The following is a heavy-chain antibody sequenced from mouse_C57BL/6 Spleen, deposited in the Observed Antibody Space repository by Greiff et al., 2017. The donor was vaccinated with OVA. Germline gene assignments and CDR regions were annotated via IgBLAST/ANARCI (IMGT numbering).Heavy chain of an antibody. J-gene: IGHJ1*03. CDR3: VRDEGWQEFEV. CDR1: GFTFNTYA. Sequence: EVQLMESGGGLVQPKGSLKLSCAASGFTFNTYAMHWVRQAPGKGLEWVARIRRKSSNYATYYADSVKDRFTISRDDSQSMLYLQMNNLKTEDTAMYYCVRDEGWQEFEVWGTGTTVTVSS. D-gene: IGHD1-1*02. CDR2: IRRKSSNYAT. V-gene: IGHV10-3*01.